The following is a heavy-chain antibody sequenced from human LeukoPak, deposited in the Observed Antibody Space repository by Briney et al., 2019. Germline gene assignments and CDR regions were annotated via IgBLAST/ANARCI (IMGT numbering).Heavy chain of an antibody. J-gene: IGHJ4*02. D-gene: IGHD6-13*01. Sequence: GGSLRLSCAASGFTFSSYAMHWVRQAPGKGLEWVAVIWYDGSNKYYADSVKGRFTISRDNSKNTLYLQMNSLRAEDTAVYYCARIEDSSSSWYYFDYWGQGTLVTVSS. V-gene: IGHV3-33*08. CDR2: IWYDGSNK. CDR3: ARIEDSSSSWYYFDY. CDR1: GFTFSSYA.